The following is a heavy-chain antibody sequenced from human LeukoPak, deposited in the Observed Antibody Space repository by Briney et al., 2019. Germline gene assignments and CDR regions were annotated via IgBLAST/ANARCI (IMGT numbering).Heavy chain of an antibody. D-gene: IGHD3-3*01. V-gene: IGHV3-21*01. CDR2: ISSSSSYI. Sequence: GGSLRLSCAASGFTFSSYSMNWVRQAPGKGLEWVSSISSSSSYIYYADSVKGRFTISRDSAKNSLYLQMNSLRAEDTAVYYCARRFLEWFDNWFDPWGQGTLVTVSS. CDR3: ARRFLEWFDNWFDP. J-gene: IGHJ5*02. CDR1: GFTFSSYS.